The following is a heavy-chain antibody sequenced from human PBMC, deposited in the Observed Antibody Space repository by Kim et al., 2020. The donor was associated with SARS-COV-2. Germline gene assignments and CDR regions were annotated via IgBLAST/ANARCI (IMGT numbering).Heavy chain of an antibody. CDR2: ITETSGAT. D-gene: IGHD6-13*01. J-gene: IGHJ4*01. Sequence: GGSLRLSCTASGITFSNYVMTWVRQAPGKGLEWVSTITETSGATYYADSVRGRFTIFRDDSANTLFLQMNSLRAEDTAVYYCARTGGSSAPGNYYDYWG. CDR3: ARTGGSSAPGNYYDY. V-gene: IGHV3-23*01. CDR1: GITFSNYV.